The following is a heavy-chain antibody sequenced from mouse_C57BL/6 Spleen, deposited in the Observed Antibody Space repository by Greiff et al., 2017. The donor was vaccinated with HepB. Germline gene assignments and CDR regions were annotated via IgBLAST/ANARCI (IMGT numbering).Heavy chain of an antibody. V-gene: IGHV1-9*01. CDR3: ARGGIYYGSTYWYFDV. J-gene: IGHJ1*03. CDR1: GYTFTGYW. CDR2: ILPGSGST. Sequence: VQLQQSGAELMKPGASVKLSCKATGYTFTGYWIEWVKQRPGHGLEWIGEILPGSGSTNYNEKFKGKATFTADTSSNPADMQLSSLTTEDSAIYYCARGGIYYGSTYWYFDVWGTGTTVTVSS. D-gene: IGHD1-1*01.